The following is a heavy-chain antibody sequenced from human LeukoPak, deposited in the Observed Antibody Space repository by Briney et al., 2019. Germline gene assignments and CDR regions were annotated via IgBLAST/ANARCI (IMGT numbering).Heavy chain of an antibody. CDR1: GFTFDDYA. J-gene: IGHJ3*02. V-gene: IGHV3-9*01. Sequence: PGGSLRLSCTASGFTFDDYAMHWVRQAPGKGLEWISDISWNSGSIGYAASMRGGSTISRENAKNSLYLLMTIPRAENTALYYFARGVCITMVRGAFDIWGQGTMVTVSS. D-gene: IGHD3-10*01. CDR2: ISWNSGSI. CDR3: ARGVCITMVRGAFDI.